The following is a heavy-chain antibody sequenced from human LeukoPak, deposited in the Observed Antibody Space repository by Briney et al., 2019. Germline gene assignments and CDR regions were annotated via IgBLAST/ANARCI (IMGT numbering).Heavy chain of an antibody. J-gene: IGHJ5*02. CDR3: ASEGGYGWAQFDP. CDR2: ISYDGSNK. CDR1: GFTFSSYG. Sequence: GRSLRLSCAASGFTFSSYGMHWVRQAPGKGLEWVAVISYDGSNKYYADSVKGRFTISRDNSKNTLDLQMNSLRAEDTAVYYCASEGGYGWAQFDPWGQGTLVTVSS. V-gene: IGHV3-30*03. D-gene: IGHD3-16*01.